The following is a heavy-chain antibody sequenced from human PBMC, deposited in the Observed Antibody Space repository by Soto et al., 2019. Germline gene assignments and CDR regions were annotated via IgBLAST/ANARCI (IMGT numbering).Heavy chain of an antibody. V-gene: IGHV4-61*01. J-gene: IGHJ4*02. D-gene: IGHD5-18*01. CDR3: AREVAFVDKVMVTSDLFDS. CDR2: IYYSGST. Sequence: SETLSLTCTVSGGSVSSDSYYWSWIRQPLGKGLEWIGYIYYSGSTSYNPSLKSRVTIAVDTARNQFSLKLSSVTAADTAVYYCAREVAFVDKVMVTSDLFDSWGQGTLVTVSS. CDR1: GGSVSSDSYY.